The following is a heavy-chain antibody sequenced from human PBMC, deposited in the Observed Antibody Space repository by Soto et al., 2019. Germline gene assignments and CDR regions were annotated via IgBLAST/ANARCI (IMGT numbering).Heavy chain of an antibody. CDR1: GFTFSSYA. CDR3: ANMASGDGDYLDY. V-gene: IGHV3-23*01. J-gene: IGHJ4*02. Sequence: EVQLLESGGGLVQPGGSLRRSCAASGFTFSSYAMSWVRQAPGKGLEWVSAISASGGSTYYADSVKGRFTIARDNSKNTPYLQMNSLRAEDTAVYYCANMASGDGDYLDYWGQGTLVTVSS. CDR2: ISASGGST. D-gene: IGHD4-17*01.